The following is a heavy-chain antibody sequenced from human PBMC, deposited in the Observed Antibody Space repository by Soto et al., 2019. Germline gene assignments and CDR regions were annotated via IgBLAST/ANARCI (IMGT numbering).Heavy chain of an antibody. CDR1: GXTFSSYS. CDR3: AKRRGAGGHFDY. J-gene: IGHJ4*02. D-gene: IGHD2-15*01. Sequence: GSLRLCCAASGXTFSSYSMGWVRQGPGKGPEWVAVVIIGGSTHYADSVRGRFTISRDNSKNTLSLQMHSLTAEDKAVYFCAKRRGAGGHFDYWGQGALGTVS. V-gene: IGHV3-23*01. CDR2: VIIGGST.